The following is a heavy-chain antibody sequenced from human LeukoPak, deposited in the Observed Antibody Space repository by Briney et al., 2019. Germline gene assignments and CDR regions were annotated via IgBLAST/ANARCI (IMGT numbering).Heavy chain of an antibody. CDR2: ISGSGGRT. Sequence: AGGTLRLSCAVSGFTFSNYGMSWVRQAPGKGLEWVSTISGSGGRTYYADSVKGRFTISRDNSKNTLYLQMNSQRAEDTAVYYCAKDDSGSYYPYYYYMDVWGKGTTVTISS. CDR3: AKDDSGSYYPYYYYMDV. CDR1: GFTFSNYG. D-gene: IGHD1-26*01. J-gene: IGHJ6*03. V-gene: IGHV3-23*01.